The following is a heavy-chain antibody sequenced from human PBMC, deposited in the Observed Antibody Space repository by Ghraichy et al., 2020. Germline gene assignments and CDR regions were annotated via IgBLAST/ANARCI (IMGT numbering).Heavy chain of an antibody. D-gene: IGHD1-14*01. CDR3: SRGADNAMDPEHFDY. CDR2: INHSGST. Sequence: IGEINHSGSTNYNPSLKSRVTISLDTSKNQFSLKLSSVTAADTAVYYCSRGADNAMDPEHFDYWGQ. V-gene: IGHV4-34*01. J-gene: IGHJ4*02.